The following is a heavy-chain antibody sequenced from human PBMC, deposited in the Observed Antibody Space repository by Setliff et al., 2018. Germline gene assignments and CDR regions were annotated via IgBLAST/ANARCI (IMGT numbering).Heavy chain of an antibody. CDR3: ARDKRQYNFWSGYYGSWGNYFDY. J-gene: IGHJ4*02. CDR2: IYYSGGT. Sequence: SETLSLTCTVSGGSISSSSYYWGWIRQPPGKGLEWIGSIYYSGGTYYNPSPKSRVTISVDTSKNQFSLKLSSVTAADTAVYYCARDKRQYNFWSGYYGSWGNYFDYWGQGTLVTVSS. V-gene: IGHV4-39*07. D-gene: IGHD3-3*01. CDR1: GGSISSSSYY.